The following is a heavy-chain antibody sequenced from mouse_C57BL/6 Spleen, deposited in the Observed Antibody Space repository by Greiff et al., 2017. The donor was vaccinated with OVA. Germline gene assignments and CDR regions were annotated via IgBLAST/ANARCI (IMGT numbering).Heavy chain of an antibody. Sequence: EVMLVESGGGLVKPGGSLKLSCAASGFTFSSYAMSWVRQTSEKRLEWVATISDGGSYTYYPDNVKGRFTISRDNAKNNLYLQMSHLKSEDTAMYYCARGGYYGRRDYFDYWGQGTTLTVSS. CDR1: GFTFSSYA. V-gene: IGHV5-4*03. D-gene: IGHD1-1*01. J-gene: IGHJ2*01. CDR2: ISDGGSYT. CDR3: ARGGYYGRRDYFDY.